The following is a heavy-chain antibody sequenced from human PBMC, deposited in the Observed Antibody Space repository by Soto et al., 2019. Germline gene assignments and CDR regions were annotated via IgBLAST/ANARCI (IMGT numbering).Heavy chain of an antibody. CDR2: IFSSGST. J-gene: IGHJ4*02. CDR3: ARGGSYSAYNFAHGIQLWSFDF. D-gene: IGHD5-12*01. V-gene: IGHV4-4*07. Sequence: SETLSLTCSVSGGSINTFYWSWVRQPAGKGLEWIGRIFSSGSTSFNPSLESRVAMSVDTSKNHFSLNLSSVTAADMAVYYCARGGSYSAYNFAHGIQLWSFDFWGQGALVTVSS. CDR1: GGSINTFY.